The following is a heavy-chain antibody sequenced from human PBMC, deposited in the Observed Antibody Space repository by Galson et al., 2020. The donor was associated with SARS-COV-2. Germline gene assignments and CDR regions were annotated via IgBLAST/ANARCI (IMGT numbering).Heavy chain of an antibody. V-gene: IGHV4-38-2*02. CDR3: ARVSAASGHGGWFDP. D-gene: IGHD6-13*01. CDR1: GYSISSGYH. J-gene: IGHJ5*02. CDR2: IHHSGST. Sequence: SETLSLTCSVSGYSISSGYHWGWIRQPPGKGLEWIGIIHHSGSTYCNPSLKSRVTISMDTSKNHFSLSLTSVSVADTAVYYCARVSAASGHGGWFDPWGQGTLVTVSS.